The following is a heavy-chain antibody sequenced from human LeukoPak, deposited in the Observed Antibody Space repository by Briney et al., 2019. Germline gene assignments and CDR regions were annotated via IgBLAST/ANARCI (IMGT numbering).Heavy chain of an antibody. V-gene: IGHV3-7*03. CDR2: IKQDGSEK. CDR3: ARGSSSWYGSRLWFDP. Sequence: HGGSLRLSCAASGFTFSSYWMSWVRQAPGKGLEWVANIKQDGSEKYYVDSVKGRFTISRDNAKNSLYLQMNSLRAEDTAVYYCARGSSSWYGSRLWFDPWGQGTLVTVSS. J-gene: IGHJ5*02. CDR1: GFTFSSYW. D-gene: IGHD6-13*01.